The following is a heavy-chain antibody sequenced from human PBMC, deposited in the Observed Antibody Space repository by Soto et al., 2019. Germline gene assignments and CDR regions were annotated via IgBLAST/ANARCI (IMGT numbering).Heavy chain of an antibody. CDR2: IYYSGST. V-gene: IGHV4-59*08. J-gene: IGHJ3*02. CDR1: GGSISSYY. Sequence: QVQLQESGPGLVKPSETLSLTCTVSGGSISSYYWSWIRQPPGKGLEWIGYIYYSGSTNYNPSLKSRVTISVDTSKNQFSLKLSSVTAADTAVYYCARHPLYTHEAFDIWGRGTMVTVSS. CDR3: ARHPLYTHEAFDI.